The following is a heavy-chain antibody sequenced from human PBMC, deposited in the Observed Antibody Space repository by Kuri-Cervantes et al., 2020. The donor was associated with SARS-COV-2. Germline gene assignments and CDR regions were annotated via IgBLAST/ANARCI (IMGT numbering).Heavy chain of an antibody. V-gene: IGHV3-30*18. CDR1: GFNFSRTD. D-gene: IGHD4-23*01. CDR3: AKAPRPHWDGGNSGDY. J-gene: IGHJ4*02. CDR2: ISHDGKNK. Sequence: GGSLRLSCAASGFNFSRTDMHWVRQAPGKGLEWVAVISHDGKNKKCIASGKGRFTISRDNSQNTLYLQMNSLRAEDTAVYYCAKAPRPHWDGGNSGDYWGQGTLVTVSS.